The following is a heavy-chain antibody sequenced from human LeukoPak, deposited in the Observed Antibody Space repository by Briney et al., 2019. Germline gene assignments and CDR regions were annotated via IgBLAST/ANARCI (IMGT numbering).Heavy chain of an antibody. CDR3: ASMMVRAYYYYSMDV. J-gene: IGHJ6*02. Sequence: SETLSLTCAVYGGSFSGYYWSWIRQLPGKGLEWIGEINHSGSTNYNPSLKSRVTISVDTSKNQFSLKLSSVTAADTAVYYCASMMVRAYYYYSMDVWGQGTTVTVSS. V-gene: IGHV4-34*01. CDR2: INHSGST. D-gene: IGHD3-10*01. CDR1: GGSFSGYY.